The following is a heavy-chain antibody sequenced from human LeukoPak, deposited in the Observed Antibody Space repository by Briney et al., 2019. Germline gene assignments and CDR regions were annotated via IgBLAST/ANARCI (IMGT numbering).Heavy chain of an antibody. CDR3: ARVFASYGYFDY. CDR2: ITGFSTYI. D-gene: IGHD3-16*01. Sequence: GGSLRLSCAASGFTFSSYSMNWVRQAPGKGLEWVSSITGFSTYIYYADSMKGRFTISRDNAKNSLYLQMNSLRAEDTAIYYCARVFASYGYFDYWGQGTLVTVSS. CDR1: GFTFSSYS. V-gene: IGHV3-21*01. J-gene: IGHJ4*02.